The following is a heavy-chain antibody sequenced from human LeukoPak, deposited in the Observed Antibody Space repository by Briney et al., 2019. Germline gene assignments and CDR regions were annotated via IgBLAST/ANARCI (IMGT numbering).Heavy chain of an antibody. J-gene: IGHJ4*02. V-gene: IGHV1-18*04. Sequence: VASVKVSCRASGYTFTSYGISWVRQAPGQGLEWMGWISGYSGNTNYAQKLQGRVTMTTDTSTSTAYMELRSLRSDDTAVYYCVRYDILTGYSQLDYWGQGTLVTVSS. CDR3: VRYDILTGYSQLDY. CDR1: GYTFTSYG. D-gene: IGHD3-9*01. CDR2: ISGYSGNT.